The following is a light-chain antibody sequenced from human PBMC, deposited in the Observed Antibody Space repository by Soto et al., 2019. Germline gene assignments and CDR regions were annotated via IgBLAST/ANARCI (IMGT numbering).Light chain of an antibody. Sequence: QTVVTQEPSFSVSPGGTVTLTCGVSSRSVSTRYYPSWYQQTPCHAPRTLIYSTSTRSSGVPDRFSGSIVVNKAALPISGAQADDESDYYCVLYMGSGIWVFGGGTKLPVL. CDR2: STS. CDR3: VLYMGSGIWV. J-gene: IGLJ3*02. V-gene: IGLV8-61*01. CDR1: SRSVSTRYY.